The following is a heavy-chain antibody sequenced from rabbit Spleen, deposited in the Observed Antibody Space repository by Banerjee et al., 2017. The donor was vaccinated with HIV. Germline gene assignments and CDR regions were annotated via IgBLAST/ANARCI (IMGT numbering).Heavy chain of an antibody. CDR3: ARGHSSSGWGYGL. CDR1: GFTLSNYW. CDR2: IYPITETT. J-gene: IGHJ4*01. V-gene: IGHV1S7*01. Sequence: QLVESGGDLVKPGASLTLSCKASGFTLSNYWMNWVRQAPGKGLEWIGIIYPITETTYYANWVNGRFTISSDNAQNTVDLHMNSLTAADTATYFCARGHSSSGWGYGLWGPGTLVTVS. D-gene: IGHD4-1*01.